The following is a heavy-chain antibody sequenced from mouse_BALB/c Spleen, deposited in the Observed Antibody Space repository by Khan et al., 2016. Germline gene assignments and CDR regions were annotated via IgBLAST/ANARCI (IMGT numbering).Heavy chain of an antibody. J-gene: IGHJ2*01. CDR2: IFPGSGDT. D-gene: IGHD1-1*01. V-gene: IGHV1-5*01. CDR3: TGECGSSWGKNCFDY. Sequence: VQLQQSGTVLARPGASVKMSCKASDYTFSTYWMHWVKQRPGQGLEWIGAIFPGSGDTTNNQRFEDKAKLTAVTSTNTAYMELSSLTNEDSAVYCCTGECGSSWGKNCFDYWGQGTTLTVSS. CDR1: DYTFSTYW.